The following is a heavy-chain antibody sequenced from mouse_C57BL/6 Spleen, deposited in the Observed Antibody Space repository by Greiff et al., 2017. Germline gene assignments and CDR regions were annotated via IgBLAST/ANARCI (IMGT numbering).Heavy chain of an antibody. D-gene: IGHD2-2*01. Sequence: QVQLQQPGAELVRPGSSVKLSCKASGYTFTSYWMDWVKQRPGQGLEWIGNIYPSDSETHYNQKFKDKDTLTVDKSSSTAYMQLSSLTSEDSAVYYCARKNYGYEGDYAMDYWGQGTSVTVSS. CDR1: GYTFTSYW. J-gene: IGHJ4*01. V-gene: IGHV1-61*01. CDR3: ARKNYGYEGDYAMDY. CDR2: IYPSDSET.